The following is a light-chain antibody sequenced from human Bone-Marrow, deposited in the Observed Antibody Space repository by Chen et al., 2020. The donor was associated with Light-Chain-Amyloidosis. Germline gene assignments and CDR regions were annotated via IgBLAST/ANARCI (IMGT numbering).Light chain of an antibody. Sequence: QSALTQPASVSGSPGQSITISCTGTSSDVGGDNHVSWYQQHPDKAPKLMIYEVTNPPSWVPDRFSGSKSDTTASMTISGLQTEEEADYFCSSYTITNTLVFGSGTRVTVL. J-gene: IGLJ1*01. CDR3: SSYTITNTLV. CDR2: EVT. V-gene: IGLV2-14*01. CDR1: SSDVGGDNH.